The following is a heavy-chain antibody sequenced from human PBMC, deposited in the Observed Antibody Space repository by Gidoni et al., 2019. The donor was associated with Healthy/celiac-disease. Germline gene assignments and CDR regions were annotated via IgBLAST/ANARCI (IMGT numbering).Heavy chain of an antibody. J-gene: IGHJ3*02. CDR3: ARSPRVDAFDI. CDR1: GVSISSGGYD. Sequence: QVQLQESGPGLVTPSQTLSLTGPVSGVSISSGGYDWSWIRQHPGKGLEWIGDIYYSGSTYYNPSLKSRVTISVDTSKNQFSLKLSSVTAADTAVYYCARSPRVDAFDIWGQGTMVTVS. V-gene: IGHV4-31*03. CDR2: IYYSGST. D-gene: IGHD6-13*01.